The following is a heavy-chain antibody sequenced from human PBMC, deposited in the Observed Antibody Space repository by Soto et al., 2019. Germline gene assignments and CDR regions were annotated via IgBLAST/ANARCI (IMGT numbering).Heavy chain of an antibody. Sequence: SQTLSLTCTVSGGSISSYYWSWIRQPPGKGLEWIGYIYYSGSTNYNPSLKSRVTISVDTSKNQFSLKLSSVTAADTAVYYCARGPPKSRHSSSWYFWFDPWGQGTLVTVSS. D-gene: IGHD6-13*01. J-gene: IGHJ5*02. V-gene: IGHV4-59*01. CDR3: ARGPPKSRHSSSWYFWFDP. CDR1: GGSISSYY. CDR2: IYYSGST.